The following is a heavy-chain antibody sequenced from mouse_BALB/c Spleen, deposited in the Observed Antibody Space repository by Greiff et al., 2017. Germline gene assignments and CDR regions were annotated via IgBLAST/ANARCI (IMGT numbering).Heavy chain of an antibody. CDR3: ARQDGSSDWYFDV. CDR1: GFTFSSYG. CDR2: ISSGGSYT. Sequence: EVNVVESGGDLVKPGGSLKLSCAASGFTFSSYGMSWVRQTPDKRLEWVATISSGGSYTYYPDSVKGRFTISRDNAKNTLYLQMSSLKSEDTAMYYCARQDGSSDWYFDVWGAGTTVTVSS. D-gene: IGHD1-1*01. J-gene: IGHJ1*01. V-gene: IGHV5-6*01.